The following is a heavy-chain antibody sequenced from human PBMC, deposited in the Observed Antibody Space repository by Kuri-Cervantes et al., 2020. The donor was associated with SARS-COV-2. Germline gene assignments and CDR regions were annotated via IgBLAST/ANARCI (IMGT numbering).Heavy chain of an antibody. CDR2: ISYDGSNK. CDR3: ARDQVVEWRDYYYYMDV. V-gene: IGHV3-30-3*01. Sequence: GESLKISCTASGFTFGDYAMSWVRQAPGKGLEWVAVISYDGSNKYYADSVKGRFTISRDNSKNTLYLQMNSLRAEDTAVYYCARDQVVEWRDYYYYMDVWGKGTTVTVSS. CDR1: GFTFGDYA. D-gene: IGHD2-15*01. J-gene: IGHJ6*03.